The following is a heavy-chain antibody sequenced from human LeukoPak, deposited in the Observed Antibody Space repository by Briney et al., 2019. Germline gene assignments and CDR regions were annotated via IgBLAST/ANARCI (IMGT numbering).Heavy chain of an antibody. CDR1: GGSFSGYY. CDR2: INHSGST. J-gene: IGHJ4*02. Sequence: SETLSLTCAVYGGSFSGYYWSWIRQPPGKGLEWIGEINHSGSTNYNPSLKSRVTISVDMSKNQFSLKLSSVTAADTAVYYCARQASSGWDFDYWGQGTLVTVSS. D-gene: IGHD6-19*01. CDR3: ARQASSGWDFDY. V-gene: IGHV4-34*01.